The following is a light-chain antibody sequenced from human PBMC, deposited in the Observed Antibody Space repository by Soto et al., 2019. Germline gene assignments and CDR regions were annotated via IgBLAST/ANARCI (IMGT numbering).Light chain of an antibody. CDR3: MQALQTPIT. CDR1: QSLLHSNGYNY. V-gene: IGKV2-28*01. J-gene: IGKJ3*01. CDR2: LGS. Sequence: DIVMTQSPLSLPVTPGEPASISCRSSQSLLHSNGYNYLDWYLQKPGQSPLPLIYLGSDRASGVTDRFSGRGSGTDITQKISRVEAEDVGVYYCMQALQTPITFGPGTKVDIK.